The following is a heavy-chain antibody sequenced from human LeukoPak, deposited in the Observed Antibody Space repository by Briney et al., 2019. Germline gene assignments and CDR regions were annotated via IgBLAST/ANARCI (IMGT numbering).Heavy chain of an antibody. D-gene: IGHD2-2*01. CDR1: GGSISSGSYY. CDR3: ARGGDDGIVVVPAARSGFDP. CDR2: IYTSGST. V-gene: IGHV4-61*02. Sequence: SQTLSLTCTVSGGSISSGSYYWSWIRQPAGKGLEWIGRIYTSGSTNYNPSLKSRVTISVDTSKNQFSLKLSSVTAADTAVYYCARGGDDGIVVVPAARSGFDPWGQGTLVTVSS. J-gene: IGHJ5*02.